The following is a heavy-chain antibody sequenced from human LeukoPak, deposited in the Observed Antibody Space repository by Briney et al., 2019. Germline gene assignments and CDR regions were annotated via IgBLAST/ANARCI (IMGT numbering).Heavy chain of an antibody. CDR2: VNHSGST. CDR3: ARQRMTPVTTNVSYYYHFMDV. D-gene: IGHD4-17*01. J-gene: IGHJ6*03. Sequence: SETLSLTCAVYGESFSAYYWSWIRQPPGQGLEWIGEVNHSGSTDYNPSLKSRVTLSIDTSKNQFSLKMTSVTAADTALYYCARQRMTPVTTNVSYYYHFMDVWGEGTTVTISS. CDR1: GESFSAYY. V-gene: IGHV4-34*01.